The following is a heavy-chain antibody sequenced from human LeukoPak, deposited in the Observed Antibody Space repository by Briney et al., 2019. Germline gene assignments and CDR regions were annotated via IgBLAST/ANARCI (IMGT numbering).Heavy chain of an antibody. CDR3: ARGADSSGYYSIFYFDY. V-gene: IGHV4-59*01. J-gene: IGHJ4*02. D-gene: IGHD3-22*01. Sequence: PSETLSLTCTVSGGSIGSYYWIWIRQPPGKGLEWIGYIYNSGSTNYSPSLKSRVSISVVTPKNQFSLRLSSVTAADTAVYYCARGADSSGYYSIFYFDYWGQGTLVTVSS. CDR2: IYNSGST. CDR1: GGSIGSYY.